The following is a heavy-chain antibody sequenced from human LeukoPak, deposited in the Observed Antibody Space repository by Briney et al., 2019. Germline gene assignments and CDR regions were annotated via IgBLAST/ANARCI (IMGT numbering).Heavy chain of an antibody. V-gene: IGHV1-18*01. CDR2: ISAYNGNT. CDR1: GYTFTSYG. Sequence: GASVKVSCKASGYTFTSYGISWVRQDPGQGLEWMGWISAYNGNTNYAQKLQGRVTMTTDTSTSTAYMELRSLRSDDTAVYYCARDRYNYDILTGYYYFDYWGQGTLVTVSS. D-gene: IGHD3-9*01. J-gene: IGHJ4*02. CDR3: ARDRYNYDILTGYYYFDY.